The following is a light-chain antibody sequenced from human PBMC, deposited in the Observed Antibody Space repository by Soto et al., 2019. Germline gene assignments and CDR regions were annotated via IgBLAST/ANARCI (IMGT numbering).Light chain of an antibody. CDR1: QSVSSN. Sequence: EIVMTQSPATLSVSPGERATLSCRASQSVSSNLAWYQQKPGQAPRLLIYGASSRATGIPDRFSGSGSGTDFTLNINRLEPEDFAVYYCQQYGSSSSWTFGQGTKVDIK. CDR3: QQYGSSSSWT. V-gene: IGKV3-20*01. CDR2: GAS. J-gene: IGKJ1*01.